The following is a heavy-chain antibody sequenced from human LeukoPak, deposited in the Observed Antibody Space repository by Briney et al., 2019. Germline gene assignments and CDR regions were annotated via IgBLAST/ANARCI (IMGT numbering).Heavy chain of an antibody. CDR1: GFTFSSYA. Sequence: GRSLRLSCAASGFTFSSYAMHWVRQAPGKGLEWVAVISYDGSNKYYADSVKGRFTISRDNSKNTLYLQMNSLRADDTAVYHCARVSGSYRGAIDYWGQGTLVTVSS. J-gene: IGHJ4*02. CDR2: ISYDGSNK. D-gene: IGHD1-26*01. V-gene: IGHV3-30*04. CDR3: ARVSGSYRGAIDY.